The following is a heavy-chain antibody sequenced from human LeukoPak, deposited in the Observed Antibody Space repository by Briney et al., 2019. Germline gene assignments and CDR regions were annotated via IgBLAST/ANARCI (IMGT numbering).Heavy chain of an antibody. Sequence: GGSLRLSCAASGFTFRSYAMRWVRQAPGKGLEWVSAISGSGDSTYYADSVKGRFTISRDNSLNTLYLQMNSLRAEDTAVYSCAKGRIAVAGPDAFDIWGQGTMVTVSS. V-gene: IGHV3-23*01. D-gene: IGHD6-19*01. CDR3: AKGRIAVAGPDAFDI. J-gene: IGHJ3*02. CDR2: ISGSGDST. CDR1: GFTFRSYA.